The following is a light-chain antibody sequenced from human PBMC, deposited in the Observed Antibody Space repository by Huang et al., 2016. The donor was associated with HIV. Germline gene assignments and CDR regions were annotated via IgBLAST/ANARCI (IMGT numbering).Light chain of an antibody. CDR3: QQYQVWPPAT. V-gene: IGKV3-15*01. CDR1: QRIGTN. Sequence: EIVMTQSPATLSLSPGERATLSCRASQRIGTNLAWYQQNPGQAPRRLIYGGSTRASGIPDRCSGSGSGTEFTLTIYSLQAEDFAVYYCQQYQVWPPATFGQGTRVEIK. CDR2: GGS. J-gene: IGKJ1*01.